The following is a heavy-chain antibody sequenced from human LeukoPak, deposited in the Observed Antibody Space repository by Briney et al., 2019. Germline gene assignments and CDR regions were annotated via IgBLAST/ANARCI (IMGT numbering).Heavy chain of an antibody. Sequence: PSETLSLTCAVYGGSFSGYYWSWIRQPAGKGLEWIGRIYTSGSTNYNPSLKSRVTMSVDTSKNQFSLKLSSVTAADTAVYYCARDDGIRFLEWPRMDVWGKGTTVTVSS. D-gene: IGHD3-3*01. CDR3: ARDDGIRFLEWPRMDV. J-gene: IGHJ6*04. CDR2: IYTSGST. CDR1: GGSFSGYY. V-gene: IGHV4-4*07.